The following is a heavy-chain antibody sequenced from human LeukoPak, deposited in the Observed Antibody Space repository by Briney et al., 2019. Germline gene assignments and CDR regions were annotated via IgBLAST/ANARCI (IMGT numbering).Heavy chain of an antibody. V-gene: IGHV1-2*02. CDR1: GYTFTGYY. J-gene: IGHJ3*02. CDR3: ARGRGGGYSSSWYPDLDI. CDR2: INPNSGGT. D-gene: IGHD6-13*01. Sequence: ASVKVSCKASGYTFTGYYMHWVRQAPGQGLEWMGWINPNSGGTNYAQKFQGRVTMTRDTSISTAYMELSRLRSDDTAVYYCARGRGGGYSSSWYPDLDIWGQGTMVTVSS.